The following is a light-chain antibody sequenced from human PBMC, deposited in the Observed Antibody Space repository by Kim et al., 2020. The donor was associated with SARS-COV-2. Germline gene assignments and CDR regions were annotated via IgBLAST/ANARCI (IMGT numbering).Light chain of an antibody. CDR3: QQYESSPPSYT. CDR2: GAP. Sequence: YLAWYQQKPGQAPRLLIYGAPNRATGIPDRFSGSGSVTDFTLTISRLEPEDFAIYYCQQYESSPPSYTFGQGTKLEI. CDR1: Y. V-gene: IGKV3-20*01. J-gene: IGKJ2*01.